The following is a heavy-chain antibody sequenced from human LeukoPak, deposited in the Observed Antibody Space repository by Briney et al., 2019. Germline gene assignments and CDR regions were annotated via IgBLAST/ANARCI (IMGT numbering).Heavy chain of an antibody. CDR1: GYSFTSYW. CDR2: IDPSDSYT. J-gene: IGHJ4*02. V-gene: IGHV5-10-1*01. CDR3: ATRFDGATGFDY. D-gene: IGHD4/OR15-4a*01. Sequence: GESLKISCKGSGYSFTSYWISWVRQMPGKGLEWMGRIDPSDSYTNYSPSFQGHVTISADKSISTAYLQWSSLKASDTAMYYCATRFDGATGFDYWGQGTLVTVSS.